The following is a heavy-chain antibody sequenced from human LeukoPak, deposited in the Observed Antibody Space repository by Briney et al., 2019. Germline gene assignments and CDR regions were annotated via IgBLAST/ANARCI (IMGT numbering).Heavy chain of an antibody. Sequence: PGGSLRLSCAASGFTFSSYSMNWVRQAPGKGLEWVSYISSSSSTIYYADSVKGRFTISRDNAKNSLYLQMNSLRAEDTAVYYCAKVKHGRYGSGSYSYWGQGTLVTVSS. CDR2: ISSSSSTI. V-gene: IGHV3-48*01. CDR3: AKVKHGRYGSGSYSY. D-gene: IGHD3-10*01. CDR1: GFTFSSYS. J-gene: IGHJ4*02.